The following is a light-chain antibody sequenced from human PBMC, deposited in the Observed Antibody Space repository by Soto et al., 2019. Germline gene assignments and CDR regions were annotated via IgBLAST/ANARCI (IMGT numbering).Light chain of an antibody. CDR3: QQYGGSVPWT. CDR1: QTVSNNY. J-gene: IGKJ1*01. CDR2: GAS. Sequence: VLTQSPCTLSVSPGERATVSCRASQTVSNNYLAWYQKKAGPAPRLVIYGASTRATGIPDRFTGSGSGTDFARTITRLEPEDCAVYYCQQYGGSVPWTFGQGTKVEI. V-gene: IGKV3-20*01.